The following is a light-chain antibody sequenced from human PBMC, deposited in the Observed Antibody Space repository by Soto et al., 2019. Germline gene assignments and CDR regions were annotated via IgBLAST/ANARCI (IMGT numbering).Light chain of an antibody. Sequence: DIQMTQSPSSLSGSVGDRVTITCRAGENIGGHLNWYQQKPGKAPKLLIYAASSLQNGVPSRFRGGGSGTDFTLTISNLQPEDFATYYCQQTYTTLSITFGQGTRLESK. CDR1: ENIGGH. CDR2: AAS. J-gene: IGKJ5*01. V-gene: IGKV1-39*01. CDR3: QQTYTTLSIT.